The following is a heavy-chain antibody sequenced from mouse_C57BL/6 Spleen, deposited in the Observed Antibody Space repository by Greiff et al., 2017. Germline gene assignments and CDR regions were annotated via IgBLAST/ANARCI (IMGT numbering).Heavy chain of an antibody. CDR2: IHPSDSAT. CDR3: AIRGIYYGNYFDY. J-gene: IGHJ2*01. D-gene: IGHD1-1*02. Sequence: VQLQQPGADLVKPGASVKVSCKASGYTFTSYWMHWVQQRPGQGLEWLGRIHPSDSATNYNQKFKGKATLTVDKSSSTAYMQLSSLTPEDSAVYYCAIRGIYYGNYFDYWGQGTTLTVSS. V-gene: IGHV1-74*01. CDR1: GYTFTSYW.